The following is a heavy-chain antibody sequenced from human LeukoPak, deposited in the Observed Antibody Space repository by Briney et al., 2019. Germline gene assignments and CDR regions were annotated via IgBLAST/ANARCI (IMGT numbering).Heavy chain of an antibody. CDR2: IYYSGNT. J-gene: IGHJ4*02. CDR1: GASITNYY. CDR3: ARGGSYGAYLDY. D-gene: IGHD1-26*01. V-gene: IGHV4-59*01. Sequence: SETLSLTCSVSGASITNYYWSWIRQAPGKGLEWIGYIYYSGNTNTYNPSLKSRATISLYPSRKYFSLELRSVTAADTAVYYCARGGSYGAYLDYWGQGALVIVSS.